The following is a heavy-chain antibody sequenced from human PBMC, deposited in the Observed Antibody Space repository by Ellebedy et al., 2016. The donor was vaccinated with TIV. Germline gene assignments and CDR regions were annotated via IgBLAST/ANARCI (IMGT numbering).Heavy chain of an antibody. J-gene: IGHJ2*01. V-gene: IGHV2-26*01. D-gene: IGHD3-22*01. CDR3: ARTATTYYYDSSGYYYAYWYFDL. Sequence: SGPTLVKPTETLTLTCTVSGFSLSNARMGVSWIRQPPGKALEWLAHIFSNDEKSYSTSLKSRLTISKDTSKSQVVLTMTNMDPVDTATYYCARTATTYYYDSSGYYYAYWYFDLWGRGTLVTVSS. CDR1: GFSLSNARMG. CDR2: IFSNDEK.